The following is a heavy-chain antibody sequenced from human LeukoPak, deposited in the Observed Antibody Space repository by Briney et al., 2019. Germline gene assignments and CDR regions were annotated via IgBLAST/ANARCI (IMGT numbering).Heavy chain of an antibody. Sequence: PGGSLCLSCAASGSAASTNYMSWVRQAPGKGLEWVSVTNSGGYTDYADSVKGRFTISRDDSKNTLYLQMNSLRAEDTAVYYCARDQNFWRQGTLVTVSS. CDR3: ARDQNF. CDR1: GSAASTNY. J-gene: IGHJ4*02. V-gene: IGHV3-53*01. CDR2: TNSGGYT.